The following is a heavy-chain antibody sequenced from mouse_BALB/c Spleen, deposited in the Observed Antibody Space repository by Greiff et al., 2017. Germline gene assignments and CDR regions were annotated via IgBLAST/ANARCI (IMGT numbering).Heavy chain of an antibody. V-gene: IGHV3-6*02. J-gene: IGHJ3*01. CDR2: ISYDGSN. CDR3: ARGQLGLWFAY. CDR1: GYSITSGYY. D-gene: IGHD3-2*01. Sequence: VQLQQSGPGLVKPSQSLSLTCSVTGYSITSGYYWNWIRQFPGNKLEWMGYISYDGSNNYNPSLKNRISITRDTSKNQFFLKLNSVTTEDTATYYCARGQLGLWFAYWGQGTLVTVSA.